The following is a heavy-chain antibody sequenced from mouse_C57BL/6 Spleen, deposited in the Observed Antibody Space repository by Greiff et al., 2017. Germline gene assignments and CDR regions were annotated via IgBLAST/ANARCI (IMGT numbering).Heavy chain of an antibody. J-gene: IGHJ2*01. CDR1: GYTFTSYW. D-gene: IGHD2-4*01. Sequence: VQLQQPGAELVQPGASVKLSCKASGYTFTSYWMHWVKQRPGQGLEWIGMIHPNSGSTNYNEKFKSKATLTVDKSSSTAYMQLSSLTSEDSAVYYCAREDYEYFDYWGQGTTLTVSS. CDR2: IHPNSGST. CDR3: AREDYEYFDY. V-gene: IGHV1-64*01.